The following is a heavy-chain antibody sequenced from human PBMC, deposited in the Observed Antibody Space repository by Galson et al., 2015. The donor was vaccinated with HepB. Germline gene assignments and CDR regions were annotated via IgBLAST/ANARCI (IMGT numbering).Heavy chain of an antibody. V-gene: IGHV3-11*06. D-gene: IGHD2-21*02. CDR3: AMGLGSGVVTEYFQN. CDR2: IGTRSGYT. J-gene: IGHJ1*01. CDR1: GFTFSDYY. Sequence: SLRLSCAASGFTFSDYYMSWIRQTPGKGLEWISYIGTRSGYTNYADSVKGRFTISRDNAKKSVYLQMNSLRAEDTAVYYCAMGLGSGVVTEYFQNWGQGTLLTVSS.